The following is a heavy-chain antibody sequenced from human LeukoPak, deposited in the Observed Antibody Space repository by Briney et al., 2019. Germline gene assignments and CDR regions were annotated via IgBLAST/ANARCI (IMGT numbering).Heavy chain of an antibody. D-gene: IGHD1-26*01. V-gene: IGHV3-30*02. Sequence: PGGSLRLSCAASGFIFSSYGMHWVRPARGRGLEGVAFIRYDGSNKYYADSVKGRFTISRDNSKNTLYLQMNSQRAEVRAVYYCAKGYAWEASYYYYYMDVWGKGTMVTIPS. CDR2: IRYDGSNK. CDR1: GFIFSSYG. CDR3: AKGYAWEASYYYYYMDV. J-gene: IGHJ6*03.